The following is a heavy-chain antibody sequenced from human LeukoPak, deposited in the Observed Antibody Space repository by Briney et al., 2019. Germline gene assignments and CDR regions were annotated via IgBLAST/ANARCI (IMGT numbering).Heavy chain of an antibody. D-gene: IGHD6-19*01. CDR1: GGTFSSYA. CDR2: IIPIFGTA. V-gene: IGHV1-69*06. J-gene: IGHJ4*02. CDR3: ARSSGGSVAGTAGY. Sequence: SVKVSCKASGGTFSSYAISWVRQAPGQGLEWMGGIIPIFGTANYAQKFQGRVTITADKSTSTAYMELRSLRSDDTAVYYCARSSGGSVAGTAGYWGQGTLVTVSS.